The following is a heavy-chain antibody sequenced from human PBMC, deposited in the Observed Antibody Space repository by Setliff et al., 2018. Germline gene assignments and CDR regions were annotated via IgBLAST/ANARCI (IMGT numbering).Heavy chain of an antibody. Sequence: SETLSLTCTVSGGPFSGASIWSWIRQPPGKGLEFIGYVYYSGTAKYDPSLESRAIMSVDASQNQISLKLNSVTAADTAVYYCAKGGTYRYFDFWGQGALVTVSS. CDR2: VYYSGTA. CDR3: AKGGTYRYFDF. V-gene: IGHV4-59*01. CDR1: GGPFSGAS. J-gene: IGHJ4*02. D-gene: IGHD1-26*01.